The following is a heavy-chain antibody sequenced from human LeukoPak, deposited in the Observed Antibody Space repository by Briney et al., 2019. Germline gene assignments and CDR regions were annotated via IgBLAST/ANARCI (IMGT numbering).Heavy chain of an antibody. CDR3: AKSHSPYCGGHCPFDY. J-gene: IGHJ4*02. V-gene: IGHV1-69*02. Sequence: GASVKVSCKASGGTFSSYTISWVRQAPGQGLEWMGRIISIRGIANYAQKFQGRVTITADKSTSTAYMELSSLRSEDTAVYYCAKSHSPYCGGHCPFDYWGQGTLVSVSS. CDR2: IISIRGIA. CDR1: GGTFSSYT. D-gene: IGHD2-21*02.